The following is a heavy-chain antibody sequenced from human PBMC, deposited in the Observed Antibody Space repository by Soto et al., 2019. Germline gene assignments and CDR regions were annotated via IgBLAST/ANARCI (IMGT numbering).Heavy chain of an antibody. V-gene: IGHV1-8*01. J-gene: IGHJ4*02. CDR3: ATKAKRWLQQPFDY. Sequence: ASVKVSCKPSGYTFSSYTISWVRQAPGQGLEWMGWMNPNSGNTGYAQKFQGRVTMTRNTSISTAYMELSSLRSEDTAVYYCATKAKRWLQQPFDYWGQGTLVTVSS. D-gene: IGHD5-12*01. CDR1: GYTFSSYT. CDR2: MNPNSGNT.